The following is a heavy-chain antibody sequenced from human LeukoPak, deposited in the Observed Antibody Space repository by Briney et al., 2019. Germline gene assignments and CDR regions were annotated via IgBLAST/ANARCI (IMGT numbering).Heavy chain of an antibody. CDR3: ATLGTTMLPPDY. CDR1: GGTFSSYA. V-gene: IGHV1-69*04. Sequence: SVKVSCKASGGTFSSYAISWVRQAPGQGLEWMGRIIPILGIANYAQKFQGRVTITADKSTSTAYMELSSLRSEDTAVYYCATLGTTMLPPDYWGQGTLVTVSS. J-gene: IGHJ4*02. D-gene: IGHD1-1*01. CDR2: IIPILGIA.